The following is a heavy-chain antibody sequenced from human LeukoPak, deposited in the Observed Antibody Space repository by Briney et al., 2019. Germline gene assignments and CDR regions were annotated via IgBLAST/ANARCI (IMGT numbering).Heavy chain of an antibody. CDR2: IDNDGHGI. J-gene: IGHJ6*03. V-gene: IGHV3-74*03. D-gene: IGHD3-3*01. CDR3: ATGGGWVPSFGVVTHIDV. Sequence: GGSLRLSCAASGFTFSGYWMHWVRHGPEKGLELVSRIDNDGHGILYADSVKGRFTTSRDNAKNTLYLQMNSLRFEDTAVYYCATGGGWVPSFGVVTHIDVWGKGTTVTVSS. CDR1: GFTFSGYW.